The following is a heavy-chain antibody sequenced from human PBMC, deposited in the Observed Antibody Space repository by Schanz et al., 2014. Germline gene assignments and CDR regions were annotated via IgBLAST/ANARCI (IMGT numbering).Heavy chain of an antibody. CDR1: GFTFGDYA. D-gene: IGHD2-8*02. CDR2: INTGVNT. Sequence: EVQLLESGGGLVQPGGSLRLSCAASGFTFGDYAMTWVRQAPGKGLEWVSAINTGVNTYYADSVRGRFTMSRDNSKNTLYLQMNSLRAGDAAVYYCAKTLFPGGTQTFGNWGRGTLVTVSS. J-gene: IGHJ4*02. CDR3: AKTLFPGGTQTFGN. V-gene: IGHV3-23*01.